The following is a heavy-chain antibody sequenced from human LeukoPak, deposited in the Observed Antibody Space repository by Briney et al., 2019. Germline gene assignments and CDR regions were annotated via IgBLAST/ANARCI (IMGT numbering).Heavy chain of an antibody. CDR3: ARGTSFDY. V-gene: IGHV1-18*01. CDR2: ISAYNGNT. J-gene: IGHJ4*02. Sequence: GLEWMGWISAYNGNTNYAQKLQGRVTMTADTSTSTAYMELRSLRSDDTAVYYCARGTSFDYWGQGTLVTVSS.